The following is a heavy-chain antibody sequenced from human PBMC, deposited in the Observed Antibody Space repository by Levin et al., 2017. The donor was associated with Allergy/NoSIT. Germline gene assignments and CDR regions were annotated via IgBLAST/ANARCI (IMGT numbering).Heavy chain of an antibody. V-gene: IGHV3-64D*06. D-gene: IGHD4-11*01. CDR2: IASNGGTT. J-gene: IGHJ4*02. Sequence: PGGSLRLSCSASGFTFSTFAMHWVRQAPGKGLEYVSSIASNGGTTHYATSVKGRFTISRDNSKNTLYLQMNSLRPEDTAMYKCVKDMGIGLQLDTFDYWGQGTLVTVSS. CDR3: VKDMGIGLQLDTFDY. CDR1: GFTFSTFA.